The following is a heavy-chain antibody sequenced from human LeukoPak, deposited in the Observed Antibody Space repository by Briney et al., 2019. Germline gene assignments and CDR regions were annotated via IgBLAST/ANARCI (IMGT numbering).Heavy chain of an antibody. J-gene: IGHJ6*02. D-gene: IGHD6-13*01. CDR2: FDPEDGGT. Sequence: ASVKVSCKVSGYTLTELSMHWVRQAPGKGLEWMGGFDPEDGGTIYAQKFQGRVTMTEDTSTDTAYMEPSSLRSEDTAVYYCATPAAGTHYYYYGMDVWGQGTTVTVSS. CDR3: ATPAAGTHYYYYGMDV. CDR1: GYTLTELS. V-gene: IGHV1-24*01.